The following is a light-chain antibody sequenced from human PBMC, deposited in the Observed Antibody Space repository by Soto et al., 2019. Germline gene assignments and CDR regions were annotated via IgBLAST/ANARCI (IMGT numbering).Light chain of an antibody. Sequence: QSVLTQPPSVSGAPGQRVTISCTGSTSNIGASYGVHWYQHLPGTAPKLLIYGYSIRPSGVPDRFSASKSGTSASLAITGLQPEDEADYYCQSYDSSLTCVVFGGGTKVTVL. CDR2: GYS. CDR1: TSNIGASYG. CDR3: QSYDSSLTCVV. V-gene: IGLV1-40*01. J-gene: IGLJ2*01.